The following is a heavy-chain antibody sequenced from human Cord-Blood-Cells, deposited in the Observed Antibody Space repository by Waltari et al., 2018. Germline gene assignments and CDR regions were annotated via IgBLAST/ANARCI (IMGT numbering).Heavy chain of an antibody. Sequence: QLQLQESGTGLVKPSETLSLTCTVSGGSIRSSSYYWGWIRQPPGKGLEWIGRIYYSGSTYYNPSLKSRVTISVDTSKNQFSLKLSSVTAADTAVYYCARRTLTGDMDYWGQGTLVTVSS. V-gene: IGHV4-39*01. J-gene: IGHJ4*02. CDR2: IYYSGST. CDR1: GGSIRSSSYY. CDR3: ARRTLTGDMDY. D-gene: IGHD7-27*01.